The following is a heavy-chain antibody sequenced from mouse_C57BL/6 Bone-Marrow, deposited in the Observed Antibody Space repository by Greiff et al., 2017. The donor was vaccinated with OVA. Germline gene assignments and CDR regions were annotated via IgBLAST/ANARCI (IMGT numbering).Heavy chain of an antibody. V-gene: IGHV1-62-2*01. D-gene: IGHD2-3*01. CDR2: FYPGSGSI. CDR1: GYTFTEYT. Sequence: QVHVKQSGAELVKPGASVKLSCKASGYTFTEYTIHWVKQRSGQGLEWIGWFYPGSGSIKYNVKFKDKATLTADKSSSTVYMELSRLTSEDSAVYFCARHEIYDGYPWFAYWGQGTLVTVSA. CDR3: ARHEIYDGYPWFAY. J-gene: IGHJ3*01.